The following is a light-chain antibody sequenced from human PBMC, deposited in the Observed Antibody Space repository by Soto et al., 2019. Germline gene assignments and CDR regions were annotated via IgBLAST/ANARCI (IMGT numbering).Light chain of an antibody. Sequence: AIRMTQSPSSFSASTGDRVTITCRASQGISSYLAWYHQKPGKAPKLLIYAASTLQSGVPSRFSGNGSGTDFTLTISCLQSEDFAVYYCQQYNNWPPITFGQGTRLENK. CDR3: QQYNNWPPIT. V-gene: IGKV1-8*01. CDR1: QGISSY. J-gene: IGKJ5*01. CDR2: AAS.